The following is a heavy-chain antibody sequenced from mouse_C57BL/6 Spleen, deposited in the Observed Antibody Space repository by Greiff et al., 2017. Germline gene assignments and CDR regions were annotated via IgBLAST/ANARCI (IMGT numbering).Heavy chain of an antibody. CDR2: IDPAIGNT. CDR1: GFNIKNNY. CDR3: AFQYYGSTWFAY. D-gene: IGHD1-1*01. V-gene: IGHV14-3*01. Sequence: EVQLQQSVAELVRPGASVKLSCTASGFNIKNNYMHWVKQRPEQGLEWIGRIDPAIGNTEYAPKFQGKATITADTSSNTAYLQLSSLTSEDTAIYYCAFQYYGSTWFAYWGQGTLVTVSA. J-gene: IGHJ3*01.